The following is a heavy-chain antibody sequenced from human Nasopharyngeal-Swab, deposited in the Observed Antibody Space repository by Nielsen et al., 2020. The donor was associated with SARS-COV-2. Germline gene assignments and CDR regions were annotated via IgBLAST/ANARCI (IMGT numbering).Heavy chain of an antibody. CDR3: GRDNYYKLDY. CDR2: IKKKGDRYTT. V-gene: IGHV3-72*01. CDR1: GFRFSDYF. Sequence: GESLKISCEASGFRFSDYFMDWVRQAPGKGPEWVGRIKKKGDRYTTEYAASEKGRFTISRDDSKNSLYLQMNSLKTEDTAVYYCGRDNYYKLDYWGQGTLVTVSS. D-gene: IGHD1-26*01. J-gene: IGHJ4*02.